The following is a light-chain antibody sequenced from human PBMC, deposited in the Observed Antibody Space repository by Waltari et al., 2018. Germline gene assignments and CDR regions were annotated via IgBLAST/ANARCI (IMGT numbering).Light chain of an antibody. CDR3: NSYTSYTTQV. J-gene: IGLJ1*01. V-gene: IGLV2-14*01. CDR2: EVY. Sequence: QSALTQPGSVSGSPRQSITISCTGTSSDVGAYNYVSWYQQHPGKAPKLIIYEVYNRPSGVSHRFFGATSGNTASLTISGLQPEDEADYYCNSYTSYTTQVFGTGTKVTVL. CDR1: SSDVGAYNY.